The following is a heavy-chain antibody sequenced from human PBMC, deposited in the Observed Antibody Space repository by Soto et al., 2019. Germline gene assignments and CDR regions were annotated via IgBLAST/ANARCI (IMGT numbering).Heavy chain of an antibody. CDR1: GYTFTSYG. V-gene: IGHV1-18*01. Sequence: GASVKVSCKASGYTFTSYGISWVRQAPGQGLEWMGWISGFNDDTNHAQKFQGRVTVTKDTSTSTAYMEMRSLKSDDTAFYYCARSGSYYPARNWFGPWGQGTLVTDSS. CDR3: ARSGSYYPARNWFGP. D-gene: IGHD3-10*01. J-gene: IGHJ5*02. CDR2: ISGFNDDT.